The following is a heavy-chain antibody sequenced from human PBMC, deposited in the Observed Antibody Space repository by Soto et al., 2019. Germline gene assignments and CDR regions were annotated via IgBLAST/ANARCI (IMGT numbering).Heavy chain of an antibody. D-gene: IGHD3-16*02. Sequence: SETLSLTCTVSGGSVSSGRYYWSWIRQPPGKGLEWIGEINNSGSTNYNPSLKIRVTISVDTSKNQFSLKLSSVTAADTAVYYCARGITNLNYVWGSYRHYYYYGMDVWGQGTTVTVSS. CDR3: ARGITNLNYVWGSYRHYYYYGMDV. CDR2: INNSGST. V-gene: IGHV4-61*01. J-gene: IGHJ6*02. CDR1: GGSVSSGRYY.